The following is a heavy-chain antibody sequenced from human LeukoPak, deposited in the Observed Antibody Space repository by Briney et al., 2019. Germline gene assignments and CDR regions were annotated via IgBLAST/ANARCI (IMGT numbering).Heavy chain of an antibody. V-gene: IGHV3-23*01. J-gene: IGHJ4*02. CDR3: ARGYSSGWYVDGHFDY. D-gene: IGHD6-19*01. CDR2: ISGSGGKT. Sequence: GGSLRLSCAASGFTFSSYAMSWVRQAPGKGLEWVSAISGSGGKTYYADSVKGRFTISRDNSKNTLYLQMNSLRAEDTAVYYCARGYSSGWYVDGHFDYWGQGTLVTVSS. CDR1: GFTFSSYA.